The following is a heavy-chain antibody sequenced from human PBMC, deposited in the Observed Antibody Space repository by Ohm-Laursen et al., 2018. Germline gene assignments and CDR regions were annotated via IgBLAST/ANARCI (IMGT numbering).Heavy chain of an antibody. J-gene: IGHJ6*02. D-gene: IGHD6-13*01. Sequence: SLRLSCSASGFTFSDYYMSWIRQAPGKGLEWVSYISSSGSTIYYADSVKGRFTISRDNAKNSLYLQMNSLRAEDTAVYYCARDLPLRLAAGNYYYYGMDVWGQGTTVTV. CDR1: GFTFSDYY. V-gene: IGHV3-11*01. CDR3: ARDLPLRLAAGNYYYYGMDV. CDR2: ISSSGSTI.